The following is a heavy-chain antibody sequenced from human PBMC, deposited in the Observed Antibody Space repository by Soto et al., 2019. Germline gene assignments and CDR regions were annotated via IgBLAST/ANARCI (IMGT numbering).Heavy chain of an antibody. D-gene: IGHD3-22*01. V-gene: IGHV1-69*02. CDR3: ARVKGDSSGYCLDY. CDR2: IIPILGIA. J-gene: IGHJ4*02. CDR1: GGTFSSYT. Sequence: QVKLVQSGAEVKKPGSSVKVSCKASGGTFSSYTISWVRQAPGQGLEWMGRIIPILGIANYAQKFQGRVTITADKSTSTAYMELSSLSSEDTAVYYCARVKGDSSGYCLDYWGQGTLVTVSS.